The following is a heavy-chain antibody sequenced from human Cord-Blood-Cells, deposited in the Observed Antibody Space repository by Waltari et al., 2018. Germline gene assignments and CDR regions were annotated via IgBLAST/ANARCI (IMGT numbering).Heavy chain of an antibody. CDR2: INHSGST. Sequence: QVQLQQWGAGLLKPSETLSLTCAAYGGSFSGYYCSWIRQPPGKGLEWIGEINHSGSTNYNPSLKSRVTISVDTSKNQFSLKLSSVTAADTAVYYCARGGVTGDSDYWGQGTLVTVSS. V-gene: IGHV4-34*01. CDR1: GGSFSGYY. J-gene: IGHJ4*02. CDR3: ARGGVTGDSDY. D-gene: IGHD7-27*01.